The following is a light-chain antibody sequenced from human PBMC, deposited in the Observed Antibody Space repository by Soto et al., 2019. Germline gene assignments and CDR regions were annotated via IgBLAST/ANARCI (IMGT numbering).Light chain of an antibody. CDR1: QSVSSSY. J-gene: IGKJ2*01. CDR2: GAV. Sequence: EIVLTQSPGTLSLSAGERATLSCRASQSVSSSYLAWYQQKPGQAPRLLIYGAVNRATGIPDRFSGSGPGTDFTLTISRLEPEDLAVYYCQQSGSSPYTFGQGTKLEIK. V-gene: IGKV3-20*01. CDR3: QQSGSSPYT.